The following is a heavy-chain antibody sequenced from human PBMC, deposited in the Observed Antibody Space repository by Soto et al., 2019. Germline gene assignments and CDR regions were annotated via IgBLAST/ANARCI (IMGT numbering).Heavy chain of an antibody. V-gene: IGHV1-24*01. CDR1: GYTFTSYG. CDR2: FDPEDGET. J-gene: IGHJ5*02. Sequence: VKVSCKASGYTFTSYGISWVRQAPGKGLEWMGGFDPEDGETIYAQKFQGRVTMTEDTSTDTAYMELSSLRSEDTAVYYCATKFSYYYDSSGYSHWFDPWGQGTLVTVSS. D-gene: IGHD3-22*01. CDR3: ATKFSYYYDSSGYSHWFDP.